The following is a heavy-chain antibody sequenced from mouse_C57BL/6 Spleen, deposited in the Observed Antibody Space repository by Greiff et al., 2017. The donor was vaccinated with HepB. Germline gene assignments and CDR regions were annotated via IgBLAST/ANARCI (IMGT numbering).Heavy chain of an antibody. D-gene: IGHD1-1*01. CDR3: ARGLLLRLRDYFDY. Sequence: EVKLVESGGGLVKPGGSLKLSCAASGFTFSSYAMSWVRQTPEKRLEWVATISDGGSYTYYPDNVKGRFTISRDNAKNNLYLQMSHLKSEDTAMYYCARGLLLRLRDYFDYWGQGTTLTVSS. J-gene: IGHJ2*01. CDR2: ISDGGSYT. V-gene: IGHV5-4*03. CDR1: GFTFSSYA.